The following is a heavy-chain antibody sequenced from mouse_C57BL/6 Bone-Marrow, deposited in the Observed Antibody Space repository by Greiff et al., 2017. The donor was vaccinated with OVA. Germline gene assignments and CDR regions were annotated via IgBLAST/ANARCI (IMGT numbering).Heavy chain of an antibody. Sequence: QVQLKQSGAELARPGASVKLSCKASGYTFTSYGISWVKQRTGQGLEWIGEIYPRSGNTNYNQKFKGKATLTVDKSSSTAYMQLSSLTSEDSAVYYCALFTTVVAEDYWGQGTTLTVSS. CDR3: ALFTTVVAEDY. CDR2: IYPRSGNT. CDR1: GYTFTSYG. V-gene: IGHV1-81*01. D-gene: IGHD1-1*01. J-gene: IGHJ2*01.